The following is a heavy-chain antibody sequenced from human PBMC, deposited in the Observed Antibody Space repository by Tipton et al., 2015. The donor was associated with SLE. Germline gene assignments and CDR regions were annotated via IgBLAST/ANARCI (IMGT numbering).Heavy chain of an antibody. CDR1: GGSISSHY. V-gene: IGHV4-59*08. J-gene: IGHJ4*02. D-gene: IGHD6-13*01. CDR2: IYYSGST. Sequence: TLSLTCTVSGGSISSHYWSWIRQPPGKGLEWIGYIYYSGSTNYNPSLKSRVTISVDTSKNQFSLKLSSVTAADTAVYYCARLVAAAGKYFDYWGQGTLVTVSS. CDR3: ARLVAAAGKYFDY.